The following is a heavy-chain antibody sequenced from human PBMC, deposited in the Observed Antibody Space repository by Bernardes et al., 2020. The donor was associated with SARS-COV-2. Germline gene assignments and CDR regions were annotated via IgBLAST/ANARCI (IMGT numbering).Heavy chain of an antibody. CDR2: ISWNSGSI. CDR1: GFTFDDYA. J-gene: IGHJ4*02. CDR3: ASLSAAGGANRDY. D-gene: IGHD6-13*01. Sequence: GCSLIRSCAASGFTFDDYAMHWVRQAPGKGLEWVSGISWNSGSIGYADSVKGRFTISRDNAKNSLYLQMNSLRAEDTALYYCASLSAAGGANRDYWGQGTLVTVSS. V-gene: IGHV3-9*01.